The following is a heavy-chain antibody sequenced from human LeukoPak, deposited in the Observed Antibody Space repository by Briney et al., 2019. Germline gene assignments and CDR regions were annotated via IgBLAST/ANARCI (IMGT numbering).Heavy chain of an antibody. V-gene: IGHV4-61*02. J-gene: IGHJ5*02. D-gene: IGHD3-16*02. CDR2: IYTSGST. Sequence: SQTLSLTCTVSGGSISSGSYYWSWIRQPAGKGLEWIGRIYTSGSTNYNPSLKSRVTISVDTSKNQFSLKLSSVTAADTAVYFCARDGGIYDYVWVSYRSNWFDPCGQGTLVTVSS. CDR3: ARDGGIYDYVWVSYRSNWFDP. CDR1: GGSISSGSYY.